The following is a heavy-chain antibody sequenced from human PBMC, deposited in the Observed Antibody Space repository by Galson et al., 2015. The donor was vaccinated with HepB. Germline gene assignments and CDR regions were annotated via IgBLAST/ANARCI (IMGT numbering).Heavy chain of an antibody. J-gene: IGHJ4*02. CDR1: GFTFSDYY. CDR2: ISSSSSYT. D-gene: IGHD6-19*01. V-gene: IGHV3-11*03. CDR3: AGAVAGPQLAGY. Sequence: SLRLSCAASGFTFSDYYMSWIRQAPGKGLEWVSYISSSSSYTNYADSVKGRFTISRDNAKNSLYLQMNSLRAEDTAVYYCAGAVAGPQLAGYWGQGTLVTVSS.